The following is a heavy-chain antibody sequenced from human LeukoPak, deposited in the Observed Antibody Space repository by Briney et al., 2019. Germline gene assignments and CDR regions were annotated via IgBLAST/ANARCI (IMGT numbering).Heavy chain of an antibody. J-gene: IGHJ4*02. D-gene: IGHD2-2*02. CDR3: ARDLRQPLLYPDY. Sequence: ASLKVSCKASGYTSTGDYMHWVRPAPGQGLGWMGWINPNSGGTNYAQKFQGRVTMTRDTSISTAYMELSRLRSDDTAVYYCARDLRQPLLYPDYWGQGTLVTVSS. V-gene: IGHV1-2*02. CDR2: INPNSGGT. CDR1: GYTSTGDY.